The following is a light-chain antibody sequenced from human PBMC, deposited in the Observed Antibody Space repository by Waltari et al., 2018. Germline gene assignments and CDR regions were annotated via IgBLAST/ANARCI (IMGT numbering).Light chain of an antibody. CDR1: GSNIGAGYD. CDR2: GCK. V-gene: IGLV1-40*01. J-gene: IGLJ2*01. CDR3: QSYDTSLGVV. Sequence: QSVLTQPPSVSGAPGQRVTISCTGSGSNIGAGYDTHWYQQLPGKAPRLLIYGCKPRPLGVPDRFLGSRSGPSAPRAITGLKAGEEGDDYCQSYDTSLGVVFGGGTNLTVL.